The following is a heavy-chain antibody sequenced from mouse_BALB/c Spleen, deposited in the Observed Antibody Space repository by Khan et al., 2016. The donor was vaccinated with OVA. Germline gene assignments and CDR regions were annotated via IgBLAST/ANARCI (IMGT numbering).Heavy chain of an antibody. V-gene: IGHV1S137*01. CDR2: ISTYYGDA. CDR3: ARGSGNSRFAY. CDR1: GYTFTDFA. Sequence: QVQLQQSGAELVRPGVSVKLSCKGSGYTFTDFAMHWVKQSHAKSLEWIGVISTYYGDATYNQKFKGKATMTVDKSSSTAYLDLARLTSDDSAIYYCARGSGNSRFAYWGQGTLVTVSA. J-gene: IGHJ3*01. D-gene: IGHD1-3*01.